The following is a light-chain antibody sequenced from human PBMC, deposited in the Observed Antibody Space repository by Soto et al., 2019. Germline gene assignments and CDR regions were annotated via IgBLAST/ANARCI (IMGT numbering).Light chain of an antibody. J-gene: IGKJ1*01. CDR2: GAS. CDR1: QSVSSN. Sequence: EIVMTQSPATLSVSPGERATLSCRASQSVSSNLAWYQQKPGQAPRLLIYGASTRATGIPARFSGSGSGTEFTLTISSLQSKDFAVYYCQQYNNWPPIAFGQVTKVEIK. CDR3: QQYNNWPPIA. V-gene: IGKV3-15*01.